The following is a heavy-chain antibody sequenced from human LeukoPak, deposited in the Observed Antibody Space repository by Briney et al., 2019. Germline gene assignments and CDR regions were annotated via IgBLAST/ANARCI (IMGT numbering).Heavy chain of an antibody. CDR1: GFTFGDYA. CDR2: IRSKAYGGTT. Sequence: GGSLRLSCTASGFTFGDYAMSWFRQAPGKGLEWVGFIRSKAYGGTTECAASVKGRFTISRDDSKSIAYLQMNSLKTEDTAVYYCTTILDTAMVVDYWGQGTLVTVSS. V-gene: IGHV3-49*03. CDR3: TTILDTAMVVDY. J-gene: IGHJ4*02. D-gene: IGHD5-18*01.